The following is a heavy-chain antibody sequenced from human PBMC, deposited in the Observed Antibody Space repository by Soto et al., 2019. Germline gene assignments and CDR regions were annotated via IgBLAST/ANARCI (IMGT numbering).Heavy chain of an antibody. CDR2: IYHSGST. D-gene: IGHD6-13*01. CDR1: GGSISSSNW. V-gene: IGHV4-4*02. CDR3: ARARSRAGTRNYGMDV. Sequence: SETLSLTCAVSGGSISSSNWWSWVRQPPGKGLEWIGEIYHSGSTNYNPSLKSRVTISVDKSKNQFSLKLSSVTAADTAVYYCARARSRAGTRNYGMDVWGQGTTVTVSS. J-gene: IGHJ6*02.